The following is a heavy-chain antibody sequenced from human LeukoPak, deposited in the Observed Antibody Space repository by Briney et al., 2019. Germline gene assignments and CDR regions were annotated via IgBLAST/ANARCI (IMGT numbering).Heavy chain of an antibody. Sequence: GGSLRLSCAASGFTFDSYGMNWVRQAPGKGLEWISSISSSSTYIYYADSVKGRFTISRDNAKNSLYLQMNSLRAEDTAVYYCARAYCSSTRCYYYFDSWGQGTLVTVSS. CDR1: GFTFDSYG. D-gene: IGHD2-2*01. V-gene: IGHV3-21*01. CDR2: ISSSSTYI. J-gene: IGHJ4*02. CDR3: ARAYCSSTRCYYYFDS.